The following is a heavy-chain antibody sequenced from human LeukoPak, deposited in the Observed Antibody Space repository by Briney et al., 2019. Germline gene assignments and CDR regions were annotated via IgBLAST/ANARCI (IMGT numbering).Heavy chain of an antibody. V-gene: IGHV4-59*01. D-gene: IGHD1-26*01. CDR2: IYYSGST. Sequence: SETLSLTCTVPGGSINRYYWSWVRQPPGKGLEWIGYIYYSGSTNYNPSLKSRVTISVDASKNQFSLKLSSVTAADTAVYYCARIGIKYSTSGWWFDPWGQGTLVTVSS. CDR1: GGSINRYY. J-gene: IGHJ5*02. CDR3: ARIGIKYSTSGWWFDP.